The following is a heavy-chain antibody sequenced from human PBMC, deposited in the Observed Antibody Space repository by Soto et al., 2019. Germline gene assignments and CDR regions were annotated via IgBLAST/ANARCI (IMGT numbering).Heavy chain of an antibody. Sequence: HPGGSLRLSCAASGFTFSRYAMGWVRRAPGKGLEWVSVISGSGGNIHYADSVKGRFTISRDNSKNTLYLQMNSLRVEDTAVYNCATQDFRGTTGKTWGQGTLVTVSS. D-gene: IGHD1-1*01. CDR2: ISGSGGNI. CDR1: GFTFSRYA. CDR3: ATQDFRGTTGKT. J-gene: IGHJ4*02. V-gene: IGHV3-23*01.